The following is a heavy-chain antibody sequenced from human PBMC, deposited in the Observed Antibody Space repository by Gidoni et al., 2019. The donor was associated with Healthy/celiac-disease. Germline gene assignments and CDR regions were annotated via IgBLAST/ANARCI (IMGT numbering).Heavy chain of an antibody. CDR2: INSDGSST. Sequence: EVQLVESGGGLVQPGGSLSLSCAASGFTFSSYWMHWVRQAPGKGLVWVSRINSDGSSTSYADSVKGRFTISRDNAKNTLYLQMNSLRAEDTAVYYCARESVDAYYYDSSGYPYWGQGTLVTVSS. V-gene: IGHV3-74*01. CDR1: GFTFSSYW. J-gene: IGHJ4*02. CDR3: ARESVDAYYYDSSGYPY. D-gene: IGHD3-22*01.